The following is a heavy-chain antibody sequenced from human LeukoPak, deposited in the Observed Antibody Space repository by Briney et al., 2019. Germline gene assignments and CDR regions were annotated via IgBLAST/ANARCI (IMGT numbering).Heavy chain of an antibody. CDR3: ARAVVGSGYDYFDY. CDR2: ISSGGSYI. Sequence: PGGSLRLSCVASGFTVSSSDMNWVRQAPGKGLEWVSFISSGGSYIYYTDSVKGRFTISRDNAKNSLFLQMNSLRAEDTAVYFCARAVVGSGYDYFDYWGQGTLVTVSS. V-gene: IGHV3-21*01. CDR1: GFTVSSSD. D-gene: IGHD5-12*01. J-gene: IGHJ4*02.